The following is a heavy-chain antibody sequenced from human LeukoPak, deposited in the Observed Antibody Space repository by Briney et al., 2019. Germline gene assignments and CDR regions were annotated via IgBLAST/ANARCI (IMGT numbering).Heavy chain of an antibody. Sequence: PGGSLRLSCAASGFTFSNAWMNWVRQAPGKGLEWVGRIKSKTDGGTTDYAAPVKGRFTISRDDSKNALYLQMNSLKTEDTAVYYCTTDQSTVATNFDYWGQGTLVTVSS. J-gene: IGHJ4*02. D-gene: IGHD5-12*01. V-gene: IGHV3-15*07. CDR1: GFTFSNAW. CDR2: IKSKTDGGTT. CDR3: TTDQSTVATNFDY.